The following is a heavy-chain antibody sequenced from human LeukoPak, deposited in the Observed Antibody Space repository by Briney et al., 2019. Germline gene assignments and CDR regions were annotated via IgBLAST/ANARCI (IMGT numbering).Heavy chain of an antibody. J-gene: IGHJ4*02. CDR2: NSAYNGNT. Sequence: ASVKVSCKASGYTFTSYGISWVRQAPGQGLEWMGWNSAYNGNTNYAQKLQGRVTMTTDTSTSTAYMELRSLRSDDTAVYYCARTYCSSTSCYWVFDYWGQGTLVTVSS. V-gene: IGHV1-18*04. CDR1: GYTFTSYG. CDR3: ARTYCSSTSCYWVFDY. D-gene: IGHD2-2*01.